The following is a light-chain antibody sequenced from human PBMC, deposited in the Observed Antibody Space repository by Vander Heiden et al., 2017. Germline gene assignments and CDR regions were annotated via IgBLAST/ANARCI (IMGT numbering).Light chain of an antibody. CDR1: SSNLGKNY. J-gene: IGLJ1*01. CDR3: GTWESSLRAGKV. V-gene: IGLV1-51*01. CDR2: DKE. Sequence: QSVLTQPPPVSASPGQKVTISSSGSSSNLGKNYVSCYQQFPGTAPKLLIDDKEKRPAGIPDRFSGSKSGTSATLGITGLQTGDEADYYCGTWESSLRAGKVVGTGTKLTVL.